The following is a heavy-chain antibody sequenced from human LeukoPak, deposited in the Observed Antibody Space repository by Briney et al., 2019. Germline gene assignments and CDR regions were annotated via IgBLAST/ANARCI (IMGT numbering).Heavy chain of an antibody. CDR3: ARDGSYGDFDY. CDR2: ISSSSSYT. D-gene: IGHD5-18*01. J-gene: IGHJ4*02. V-gene: IGHV3-21*01. CDR1: GFTFSSYS. Sequence: PGGSLRLSCAASGFTFSSYSMNWVRQAPGKGLEWVSSISSSSSYTYYADSVKGRFTISRDNAKNSLYLQMNSLRAEDTAVYYCARDGSYGDFDYWGQGTLVTVSS.